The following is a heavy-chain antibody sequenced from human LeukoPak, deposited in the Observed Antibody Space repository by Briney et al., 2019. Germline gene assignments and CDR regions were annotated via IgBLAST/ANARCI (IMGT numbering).Heavy chain of an antibody. V-gene: IGHV1-69*13. Sequence: SVKVSCKASGGTFSSYAISWVRQAPGQGLEWMGGIIPIFGTANYAQKFQGRVTITADESTSTAYMELSSLRSEDTAVYYCARDRGTTVTTNWFDPWGQGTLVTVSS. D-gene: IGHD4-17*01. CDR2: IIPIFGTA. J-gene: IGHJ5*02. CDR3: ARDRGTTVTTNWFDP. CDR1: GGTFSSYA.